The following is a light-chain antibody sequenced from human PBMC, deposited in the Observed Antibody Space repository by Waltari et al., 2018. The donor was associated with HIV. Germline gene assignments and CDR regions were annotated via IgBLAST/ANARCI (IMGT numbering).Light chain of an antibody. J-gene: IGLJ3*02. V-gene: IGLV1-40*01. Sequence: QSVLTQPPSVSGAPGQGVTIPCTGGSSNIGAGFDVHWYQQFPGPAPKLLIYGSTNRQSGVPDRFSGSKSGTSASLAIVGLQAEDEADYYCQSYDSSLSGWVFGGGTKLTVL. CDR1: SSNIGAGFD. CDR2: GST. CDR3: QSYDSSLSGWV.